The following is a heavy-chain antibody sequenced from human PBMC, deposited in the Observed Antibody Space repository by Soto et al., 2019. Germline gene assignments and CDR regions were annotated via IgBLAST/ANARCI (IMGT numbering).Heavy chain of an antibody. D-gene: IGHD6-13*01. CDR1: DASISTTLW. Sequence: QVYLQQSGPGLVHPSGTLSLTCSFSDASISTTLWWSWVRRPPGRGLEWIGEIHPGRGVNYNPSLKSRLTLSVDQSNNKFSLRLASLTAADTAIYYCARYSAASGTYYFDSWGQGTLVTVSS. V-gene: IGHV4-4*02. J-gene: IGHJ4*02. CDR3: ARYSAASGTYYFDS. CDR2: IHPGRGV.